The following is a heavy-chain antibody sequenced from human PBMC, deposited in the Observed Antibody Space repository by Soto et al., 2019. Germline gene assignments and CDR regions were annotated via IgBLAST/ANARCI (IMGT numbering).Heavy chain of an antibody. Sequence: EVQLAESGGGLAQPGGSLRLSCAASGFTLSGYGMDCVRQAPGKGLEYVSGISSNGVGTYYANSVQGRFTISRDNSKNTVYLQMGSLRPEGMAVYYCARRARPDFYYMDVWGKGTTVTVSS. CDR1: GFTLSGYG. V-gene: IGHV3-64*01. CDR2: ISSNGVGT. CDR3: ARRARPDFYYMDV. D-gene: IGHD6-6*01. J-gene: IGHJ6*03.